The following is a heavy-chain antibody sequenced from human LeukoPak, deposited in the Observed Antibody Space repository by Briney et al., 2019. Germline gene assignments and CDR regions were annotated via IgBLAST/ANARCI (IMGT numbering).Heavy chain of an antibody. CDR1: GDSISNTHW. Sequence: SETLSLTCAVSGDSISNTHWWSWVRQPPGKGLEWIGEIYHGGSTSYNPSLKNRVTISLDKSKNQFSLKLSSVTAADTAVFYCARARGAVFDYWGPGILVTVSS. J-gene: IGHJ4*02. CDR3: ARARGAVFDY. CDR2: IYHGGST. V-gene: IGHV4-4*02.